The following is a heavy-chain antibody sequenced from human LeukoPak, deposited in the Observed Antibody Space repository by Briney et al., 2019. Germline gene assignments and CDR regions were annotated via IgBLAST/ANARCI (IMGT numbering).Heavy chain of an antibody. J-gene: IGHJ4*01. CDR2: INSDGSST. CDR3: ARAVYYNNYLGY. CDR1: GFTFSSYW. V-gene: IGHV3-74*01. Sequence: PGGSLRLSCAASGFTFSSYWMHWVRQAPGKRLAWVSRINSDGSSTNYADSVKGRFTISRDNAKNTLYLQMNSLRAEDTAMYYCARAVYYNNYLGYWGQGTLVTVSS. D-gene: IGHD3-9*01.